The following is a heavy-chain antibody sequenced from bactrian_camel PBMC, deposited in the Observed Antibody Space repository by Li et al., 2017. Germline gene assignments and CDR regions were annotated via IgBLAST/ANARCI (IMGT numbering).Heavy chain of an antibody. Sequence: HVQLVESGGTLVQPGGSLRLSCAASGARFSNIYLSWVRQTPGKGLEWVSRISSAGSNTYYADSMKGRFTISKDNAKNTVYLQMNSLKPEDTAVYYCASVGGNWELNYWGQGTQVTVS. V-gene: IGHV3-2*01. CDR1: GARFSNIY. CDR3: ASVGGNWELNY. J-gene: IGHJ4*01. D-gene: IGHD8*01. CDR2: ISSAGSNT.